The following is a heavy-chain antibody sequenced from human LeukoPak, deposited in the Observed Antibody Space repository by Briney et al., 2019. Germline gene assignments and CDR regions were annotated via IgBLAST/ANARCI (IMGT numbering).Heavy chain of an antibody. CDR3: ARAYSSSWYDYFDY. D-gene: IGHD6-13*01. CDR2: IFYSGST. V-gene: IGHV4-39*07. J-gene: IGHJ4*02. CDR1: SGSISTSNYY. Sequence: SETLSLTCTVSSGSISTSNYYWGWVRQPPGKALEWIGNIFYSGSTYYSPSLKSRVTISLDTSRNQFSLKLNSVTAADTAVYYCARAYSSSWYDYFDYWGQGTLVTVSS.